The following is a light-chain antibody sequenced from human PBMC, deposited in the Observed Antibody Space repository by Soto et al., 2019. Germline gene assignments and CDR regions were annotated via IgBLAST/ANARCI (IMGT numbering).Light chain of an antibody. Sequence: ETVLTQSPGTLSLSPGERATLSCRASRSVSSTYLAWYQQKPGQAPRLLIYGASNRATGIPDRFSGSGSGTDFTLSVSRLEPEYFALYYCQQFGDSLTFGGGTKVEI. V-gene: IGKV3-20*01. CDR1: RSVSSTY. J-gene: IGKJ4*01. CDR3: QQFGDSLT. CDR2: GAS.